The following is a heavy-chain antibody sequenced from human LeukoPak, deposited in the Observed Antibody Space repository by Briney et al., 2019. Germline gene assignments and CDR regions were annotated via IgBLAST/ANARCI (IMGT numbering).Heavy chain of an antibody. D-gene: IGHD3-10*01. CDR1: GGSFSGYY. V-gene: IGHV4-34*01. CDR3: ARDKEFLSLWFGESQYYFDY. CDR2: INHSGST. J-gene: IGHJ4*02. Sequence: PSETLSLTCAVYGGSFSGYYWSWIRQPPGKGLEWIGEINHSGSTYYNPSLKSRVTISVDTSKNQFSLKLSSVTAADTAVYYCARDKEFLSLWFGESQYYFDYWGQGTLVTVSS.